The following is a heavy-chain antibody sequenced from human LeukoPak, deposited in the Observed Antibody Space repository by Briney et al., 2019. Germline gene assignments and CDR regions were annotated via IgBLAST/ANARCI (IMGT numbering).Heavy chain of an antibody. CDR1: GXSISSYY. D-gene: IGHD6-6*01. CDR3: AASSSIAARLFTDY. Sequence: PSETLSLTCTVSGXSISSYYWSWIRQPPGKGQEWIGYIYYSGSTNYNPSLKSRVTISVDTSKNQFSLKLSSVTAADTAVYYCAASSSIAARLFTDYWGQGTLVTVSS. CDR2: IYYSGST. V-gene: IGHV4-59*01. J-gene: IGHJ4*02.